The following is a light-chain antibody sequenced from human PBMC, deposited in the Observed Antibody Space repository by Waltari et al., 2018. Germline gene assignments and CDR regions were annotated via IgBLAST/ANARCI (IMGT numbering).Light chain of an antibody. J-gene: IGLJ3*02. CDR3: SSYTSSLTLV. CDR2: DVS. V-gene: IGLV2-14*03. Sequence: QSALTQPASVSGSPGQSITISCTGTSNDVGGYTYVSWYQQHPGKAPKLMIYDVSNRPSGLSKRFSGSKSGNTASLTFSGLQAEDDADYYCSSYTSSLTLVFGGGTKLTVL. CDR1: SNDVGGYTY.